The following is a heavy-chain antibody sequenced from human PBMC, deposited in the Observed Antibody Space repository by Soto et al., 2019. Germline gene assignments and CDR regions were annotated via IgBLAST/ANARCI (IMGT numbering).Heavy chain of an antibody. Sequence: EVQLVESGGGLIQPGGSLRLSCAASGFTVSSNYMSWIRQAPGKGLEWVSVIHSGGSTYYADSVKGRFTISSDNLKNTRYLQMNNLRADDTAVYYCARDLFYDRDLGGFDPWGQGTLVTVSS. CDR3: ARDLFYDRDLGGFDP. J-gene: IGHJ5*02. V-gene: IGHV3-53*01. D-gene: IGHD3-22*01. CDR2: IHSGGST. CDR1: GFTVSSNY.